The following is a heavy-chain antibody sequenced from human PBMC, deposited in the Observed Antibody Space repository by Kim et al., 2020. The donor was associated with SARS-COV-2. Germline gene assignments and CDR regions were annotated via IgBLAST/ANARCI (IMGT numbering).Heavy chain of an antibody. Sequence: GGSLRLSCAASGFTVSSNYMSWVRQAPGKGLEWVSVIYSGGSTYYADSVKGRFTISRDNSKNTLYLQMNSLRAEDTAVYYCARDRRRYDILTGYYPDAFDIWGQGTMVTVSS. J-gene: IGHJ3*02. D-gene: IGHD3-9*01. CDR3: ARDRRRYDILTGYYPDAFDI. CDR2: IYSGGST. V-gene: IGHV3-53*01. CDR1: GFTVSSNY.